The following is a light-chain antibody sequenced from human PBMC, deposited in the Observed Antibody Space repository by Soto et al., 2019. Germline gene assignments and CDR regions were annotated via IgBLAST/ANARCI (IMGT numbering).Light chain of an antibody. CDR2: AAS. CDR1: QGIGSY. CDR3: QQLNSYPRA. J-gene: IGKJ4*01. Sequence: DIQLTQSPSFLSASVGDRVTTTCRASQGIGSYLAWYQQKPGKAPKLLIYAASTLQSGVPSRFSGSGSGTEFTLTISSLQPEDFATYYCQQLNSYPRAFGGGTKV. V-gene: IGKV1-9*01.